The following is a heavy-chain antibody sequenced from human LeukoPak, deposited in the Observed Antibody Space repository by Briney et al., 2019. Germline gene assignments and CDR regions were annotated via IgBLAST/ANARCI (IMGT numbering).Heavy chain of an antibody. J-gene: IGHJ4*02. D-gene: IGHD2-2*03. CDR3: AKGGYCSSTSCLGYFDY. V-gene: IGHV3-23*01. CDR1: GFTFSSYA. CDR2: ISGSGGST. Sequence: GGSLRLSCAASGFTFSSYAMTWVRQAPGKGLEWVSAISGSGGSTYYADSVKGRFTISRDNSKNTLYLQMNSLRAEDTAVYYCAKGGYCSSTSCLGYFDYWGQGTLVTVSS.